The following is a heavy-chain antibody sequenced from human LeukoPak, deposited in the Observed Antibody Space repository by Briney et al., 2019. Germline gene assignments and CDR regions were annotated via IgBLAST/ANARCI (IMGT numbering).Heavy chain of an antibody. CDR3: ARDTRTGSSWYFDL. J-gene: IGHJ2*01. D-gene: IGHD3/OR15-3a*01. V-gene: IGHV4-31*03. Sequence: SQTLSLTCSVSGGSLRSYYWSWIRQHPGKGLEWIGYIYYSGSTYYNPSLQSRVTMSVDPSKNQFSLKLSSVTAADTAVYYCARDTRTGSSWYFDLWGRGTLVTVSS. CDR2: IYYSGST. CDR1: GGSLRSYY.